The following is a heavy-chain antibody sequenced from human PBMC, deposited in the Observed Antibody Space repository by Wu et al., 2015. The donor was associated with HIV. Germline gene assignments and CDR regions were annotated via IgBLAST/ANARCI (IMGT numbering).Heavy chain of an antibody. J-gene: IGHJ6*02. Sequence: QVQLVQFGAEVKKPGSSVKITCKASGDGFTSYAVSWVRQAPGQGLEWMGIINPSGGSTSSAQKFQGRVTMTRDTSTSTVYMELSTLRSEDTAVYYCATVRWELSEGNYYYAMDVWGQGTTVIVSS. V-gene: IGHV1-46*01. CDR3: ATVRWELSEGNYYYAMDV. CDR1: GDGFTSYA. D-gene: IGHD4-23*01. CDR2: INPSGGST.